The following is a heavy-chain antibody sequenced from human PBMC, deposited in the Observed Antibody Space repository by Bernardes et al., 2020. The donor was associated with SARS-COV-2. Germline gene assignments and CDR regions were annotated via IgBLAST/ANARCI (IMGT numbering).Heavy chain of an antibody. CDR1: GGSISSYY. Sequence: SETLSLTCTISGGSISSYYWSWIRQPPGKGLEWIGYIYYSGSTNYNPSLKSRLTISVDTSKNQFSLKLSSVTAADTAVYYCARLHFDWFLPGIWGQGTLVTVSS. CDR3: ARLHFDWFLPGI. J-gene: IGHJ4*02. D-gene: IGHD3-9*01. CDR2: IYYSGST. V-gene: IGHV4-59*08.